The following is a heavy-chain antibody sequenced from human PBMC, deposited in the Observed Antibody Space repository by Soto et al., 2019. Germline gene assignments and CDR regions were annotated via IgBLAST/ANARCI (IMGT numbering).Heavy chain of an antibody. D-gene: IGHD2-15*01. CDR3: AKADIVVVVAATRAYFDY. Sequence: GGSLRLSCAASGFTFSSYAMSWVRQAPGKGLEWVSAISGSGGSTYYADSVKGRFTISRDNSKNTLYLQMNSLRAEDTAVYYCAKADIVVVVAATRAYFDYWGQGTLVTVSS. J-gene: IGHJ4*02. CDR1: GFTFSSYA. CDR2: ISGSGGST. V-gene: IGHV3-23*01.